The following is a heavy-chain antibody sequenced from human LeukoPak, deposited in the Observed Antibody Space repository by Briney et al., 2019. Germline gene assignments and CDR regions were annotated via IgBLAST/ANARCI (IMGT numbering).Heavy chain of an antibody. CDR1: GFTFSSYA. V-gene: IGHV3-30*04. J-gene: IGHJ4*02. D-gene: IGHD3-10*01. CDR2: ISYDGSNK. Sequence: GGSLRLSCAASGFTFSSYAMHWVRQAPGKGLEWVAVISYDGSNKYYADSVKGRFTISRDNSKNTLYLQMNSLRAEDTAVYYCARAPVDYYASGSYLSFDYWGQGTLVTVSS. CDR3: ARAPVDYYASGSYLSFDY.